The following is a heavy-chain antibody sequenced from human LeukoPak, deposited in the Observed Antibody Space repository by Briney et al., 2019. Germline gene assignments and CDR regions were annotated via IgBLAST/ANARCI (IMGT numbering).Heavy chain of an antibody. D-gene: IGHD3-16*01. V-gene: IGHV4-38-2*02. CDR3: AREGDVEGAFDI. J-gene: IGHJ3*02. Sequence: PSETLSFTCTVSGYSISSGYYWAWIRQPPGKGLEWIGSIYHSGSTYYNPSLKSRVTISVDTSKNQFSLKLSSVTAADTAVYYCAREGDVEGAFDIWGQGTMVTVSS. CDR2: IYHSGST. CDR1: GYSISSGYY.